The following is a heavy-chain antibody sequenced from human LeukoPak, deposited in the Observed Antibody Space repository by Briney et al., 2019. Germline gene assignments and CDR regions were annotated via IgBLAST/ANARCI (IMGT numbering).Heavy chain of an antibody. J-gene: IGHJ4*02. CDR3: ARSGTKTNGFDH. CDR1: GGSISTYY. CDR2: IYYSGST. V-gene: IGHV4-59*01. Sequence: SETLSLTCTVSGGSISTYYWSWIRRPPGKELEWIGYIYYSGSTNYNPSLKSRVTISVDTSKNQFSLKLSSVTAADTAVYYCARSGTKTNGFDHWGQGTLVTVSS. D-gene: IGHD2-8*01.